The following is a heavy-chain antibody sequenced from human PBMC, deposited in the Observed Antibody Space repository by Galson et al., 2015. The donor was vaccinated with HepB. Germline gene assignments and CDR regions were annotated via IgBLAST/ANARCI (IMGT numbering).Heavy chain of an antibody. V-gene: IGHV3-11*01. D-gene: IGHD3-3*01. Sequence: SLRLSCAASGFTFSDYYMSWIRQAPGKGLEWVSYISTSGDTTSYAGSVKGRFTISRDNAKNSLYLQMNSLRAEGTAIYYCARERWADHWGQGTLVTVSS. CDR1: GFTFSDYY. J-gene: IGHJ4*02. CDR3: ARERWADH. CDR2: ISTSGDTT.